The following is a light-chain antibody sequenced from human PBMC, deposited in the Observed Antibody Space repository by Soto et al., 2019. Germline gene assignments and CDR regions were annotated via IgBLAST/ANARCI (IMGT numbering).Light chain of an antibody. CDR3: QQYNNWPWT. CDR1: QSVSSN. CDR2: DAS. V-gene: IGKV3-15*01. Sequence: IVIAQSPDTLSVSPGEIATLSCRASQSVSSNLAWYQQKPGQAPRLLIYDASTRAPGFPARFSGSGSGTEFTLTISSLQSEGFAVYYCQQYNNWPWTFGQGTKVDIK. J-gene: IGKJ1*01.